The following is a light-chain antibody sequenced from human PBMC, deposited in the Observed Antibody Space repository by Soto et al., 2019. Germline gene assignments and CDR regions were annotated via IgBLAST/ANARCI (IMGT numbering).Light chain of an antibody. J-gene: IGLJ2*01. Sequence: QSVLTQPPSVSAAPGQKVTISCSGSSSNIVSWYQQLPGTAPKLLIYDNNKRPSGIPDRFSGSKSGTSATLGITGLQTGDEADYYCGMWDRSLSVVVFGGGTKLTVL. CDR1: SSNI. CDR3: GMWDRSLSVVV. V-gene: IGLV1-51*01. CDR2: DNN.